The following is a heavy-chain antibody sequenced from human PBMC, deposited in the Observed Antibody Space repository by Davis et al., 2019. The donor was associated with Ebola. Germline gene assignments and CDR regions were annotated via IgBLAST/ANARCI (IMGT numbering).Heavy chain of an antibody. CDR3: ARGKYYPEY. V-gene: IGHV1-18*04. Sequence: ASVKVSCKAFGYTFSSYDIVWVRQAPGQGLEWMGWINPDTSSTNYVQKFQGRVTMTTDTSTTTVYMELRSLRSDDTAVYYCARGKYYPEYWGQGTLVTVSS. J-gene: IGHJ4*02. CDR2: INPDTSST. D-gene: IGHD3-10*01. CDR1: GYTFSSYD.